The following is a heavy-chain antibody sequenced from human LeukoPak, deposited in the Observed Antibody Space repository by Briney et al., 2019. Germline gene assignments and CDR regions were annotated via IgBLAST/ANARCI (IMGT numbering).Heavy chain of an antibody. CDR1: GYTFTGYY. CDR2: INPNSGGT. J-gene: IGHJ4*02. V-gene: IGHV1-2*02. CDR3: ARELEDLVVVPAAVDY. Sequence: ASVKVSCKASGYTFTGYYMHWVRQAHGQGLEWMGWINPNSGGTNYAQKFQGRVTMTRDTSISTAYMELSRLRSGDTAVYYCARELEDLVVVPAAVDYWGQGTLVTVSS. D-gene: IGHD2-2*01.